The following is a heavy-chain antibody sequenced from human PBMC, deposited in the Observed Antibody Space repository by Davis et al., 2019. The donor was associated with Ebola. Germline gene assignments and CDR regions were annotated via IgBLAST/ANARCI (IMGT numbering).Heavy chain of an antibody. CDR2: IYYSGST. CDR3: ARLGAAAGTYFDY. CDR1: GGPISSYY. Sequence: PSETLSLTCTVSGGPISSYYWSWIRQPPGKGLDWIGYIYYSGSTNYNPSLKSRVTISVDTSNTSKNQFSLKLSSVTAADTAVYYCARLGAAAGTYFDYWGQGTLVTVSS. J-gene: IGHJ4*02. V-gene: IGHV4-59*08. D-gene: IGHD6-13*01.